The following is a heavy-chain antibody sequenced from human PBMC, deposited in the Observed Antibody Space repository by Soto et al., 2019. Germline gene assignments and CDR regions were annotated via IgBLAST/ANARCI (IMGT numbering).Heavy chain of an antibody. CDR3: ASRDPGTSVDY. CDR1: GGSFTSNNW. D-gene: IGHD1-7*01. V-gene: IGHV4-4*02. Sequence: PSETLSLTCAVSGGSFTSNNWWTWVRQPPGQGLEWIGEIYRTGSTNYNPSLKSRVTISLDKSENQFSLKVTSLTAADTTVYYCASRDPGTSVDYWGQGTLVTVSS. J-gene: IGHJ4*02. CDR2: IYRTGST.